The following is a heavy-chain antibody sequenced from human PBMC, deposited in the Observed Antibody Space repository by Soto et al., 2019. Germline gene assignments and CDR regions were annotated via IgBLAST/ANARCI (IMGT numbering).Heavy chain of an antibody. V-gene: IGHV1-18*01. CDR1: GYTFTSYG. CDR3: ATDLGFGELLQEATLDY. J-gene: IGHJ4*02. Sequence: ASVKVSCKASGYTFTSYGISWVRQAPGQGLEWMGWISAYNGNTNYAQKLQGRVTMTEDTSTDTAYMELSSLRSEDTAVYYCATDLGFGELLQEATLDYWGQGTLVTVSS. D-gene: IGHD3-10*01. CDR2: ISAYNGNT.